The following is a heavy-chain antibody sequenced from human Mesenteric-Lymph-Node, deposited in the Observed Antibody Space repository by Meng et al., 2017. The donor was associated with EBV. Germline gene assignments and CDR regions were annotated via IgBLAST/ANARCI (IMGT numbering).Heavy chain of an antibody. V-gene: IGHV3-30-3*01. D-gene: IGHD5-12*01. Sequence: QVYLVGPGGGLVQPGRSRSRSCEAFGLIFSSYSMHWVRQAPGKGLEWVALISYDGSYKKYADSVKGRFTISRDNSKNTLYLQMSSLRGEDTAVYHCATPDVATQLCFQDWGQGTLVTVSS. CDR2: ISYDGSYK. J-gene: IGHJ1*01. CDR1: GLIFSSYS. CDR3: ATPDVATQLCFQD.